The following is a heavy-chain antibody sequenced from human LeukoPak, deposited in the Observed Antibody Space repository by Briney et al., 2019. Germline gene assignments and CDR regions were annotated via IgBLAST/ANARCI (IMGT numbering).Heavy chain of an antibody. CDR2: IYYSGST. CDR3: ARVLVYDAFDI. V-gene: IGHV4-59*12. J-gene: IGHJ3*02. D-gene: IGHD1-14*01. Sequence: SETLSLTCTVSGGSISSYYWSWIRQPPGKGLEWIGYIYYSGSTNYNPSLKSRVTISVDTSRNQFSLKLSSVTAADTAVYYCARVLVYDAFDIWGQGTMVTVSS. CDR1: GGSISSYY.